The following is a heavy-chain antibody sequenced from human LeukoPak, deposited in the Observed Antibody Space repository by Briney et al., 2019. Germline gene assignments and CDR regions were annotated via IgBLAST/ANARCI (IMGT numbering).Heavy chain of an antibody. CDR2: IYYSGST. CDR3: ARRDRAVNAFDI. D-gene: IGHD6-19*01. J-gene: IGHJ3*02. CDR1: GGSISSSSYY. V-gene: IGHV4-39*01. Sequence: PSETLSLACTVSGGSISSSSYYWGWIRQSPGKGLEWIGSIYYSGSTYYNPSLKSRVTISVDTSKNQFSLKLSSVTAADTAVYYCARRDRAVNAFDIWGQGTMVTVSS.